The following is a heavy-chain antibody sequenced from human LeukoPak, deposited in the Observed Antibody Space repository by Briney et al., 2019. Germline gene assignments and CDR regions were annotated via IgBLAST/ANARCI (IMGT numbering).Heavy chain of an antibody. CDR3: ARDPGIAAAGTVGYFDF. CDR1: GFTFSSYW. CDR2: IKQDGSRI. Sequence: GGSLRLSCAASGFTFSSYWMSWVRQAPGKGLEWVANIKQDGSRIHYVDSVKGRFTISRDNAKNSLYLQMNSLRAEDTAVYYCARDPGIAAAGTVGYFDFWGQGTLVTVPS. J-gene: IGHJ4*02. V-gene: IGHV3-7*01. D-gene: IGHD6-13*01.